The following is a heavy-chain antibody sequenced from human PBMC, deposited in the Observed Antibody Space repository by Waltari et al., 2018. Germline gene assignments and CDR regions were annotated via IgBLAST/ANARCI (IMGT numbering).Heavy chain of an antibody. CDR3: VRHWKKSGYRFDP. J-gene: IGHJ5*02. Sequence: QLQLQESGPGLVQPSETLSLTCTVPGGSISSRGFYWGWIRQSPGTGLEWIGSIYYNGITDYNPVLKSRVTISGDTSKNQFSLRLSSVTAADTAVYYCVRHWKKSGYRFDPWGQGILVTVSS. D-gene: IGHD5-12*01. CDR1: GGSISSRGFY. CDR2: IYYNGIT. V-gene: IGHV4-39*01.